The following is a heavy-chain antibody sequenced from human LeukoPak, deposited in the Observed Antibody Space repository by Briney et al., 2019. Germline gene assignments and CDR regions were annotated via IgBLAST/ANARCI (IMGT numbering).Heavy chain of an antibody. V-gene: IGHV3-48*03. J-gene: IGHJ4*02. CDR1: GFSLSSFE. Sequence: PGGSLRLSCAASGFSLSSFEMRWVRQAPGKGLEWISYIGTRSDITYYADSVKGRFTISRDNAKNSLYLQMNSLTAEDTAVYYCARDLGYSSGWFSYWGQGTLVTISS. CDR3: ARDLGYSSGWFSY. CDR2: IGTRSDIT. D-gene: IGHD6-19*01.